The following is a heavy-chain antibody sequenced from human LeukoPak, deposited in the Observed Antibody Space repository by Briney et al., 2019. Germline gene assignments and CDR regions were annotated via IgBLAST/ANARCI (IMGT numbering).Heavy chain of an antibody. Sequence: PSETLSLTCTVSGYSISSGYYWGWIRQPPGKGLEWIGSIYHSGSTYYNPSLKSRVTISVDTSKNQFSLKLSSVTAADTAVYYCARSFNYYDSSGYSDAFDIWGQGTMVTVSS. CDR3: ARSFNYYDSSGYSDAFDI. J-gene: IGHJ3*02. D-gene: IGHD3-22*01. CDR2: IYHSGST. V-gene: IGHV4-38-2*02. CDR1: GYSISSGYY.